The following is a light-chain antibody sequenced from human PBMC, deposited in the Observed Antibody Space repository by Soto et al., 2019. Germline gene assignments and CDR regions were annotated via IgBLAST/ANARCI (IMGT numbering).Light chain of an antibody. CDR1: QSVSGW. J-gene: IGKJ1*01. CDR3: QQYETFSGT. CDR2: DAS. V-gene: IGKV1-5*01. Sequence: DTPITQSPSTLSASVGDTDTVTCRASQSVSGWLAWYQQKPGEAPKLLIYDASALPRGVPSRFSGSGSGTKFTLTIASLQPDDFATYYCQQYETFSGTFGPGTKVDI.